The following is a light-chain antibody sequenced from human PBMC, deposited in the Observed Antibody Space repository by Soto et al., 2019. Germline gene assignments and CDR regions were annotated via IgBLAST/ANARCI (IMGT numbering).Light chain of an antibody. Sequence: EIVLTQSPGTLSLSPGERATLSCRTSQSVSSSYLAWYQQKTGQAPRLLIYGASIRATGIPDRFSGSGSGTDFTLTSSRLGPEDFAVYYCQQYGSSPTFGGGTKVEIK. CDR3: QQYGSSPT. J-gene: IGKJ4*01. V-gene: IGKV3-20*01. CDR1: QSVSSSY. CDR2: GAS.